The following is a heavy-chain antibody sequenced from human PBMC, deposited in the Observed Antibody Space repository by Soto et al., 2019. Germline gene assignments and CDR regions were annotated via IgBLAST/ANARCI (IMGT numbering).Heavy chain of an antibody. J-gene: IGHJ4*02. CDR1: GFTFSSYG. V-gene: IGHV3-30*18. CDR2: ISYDGSNK. CDR3: AKSMVRGVIDY. Sequence: PGGSLRLSCAAAGFTFSSYGMHWVRQAPGKELEWVAVISYDGSNKYYADSVKGRFTISRDNSKNTLYLQMNSLRAEDTAVYYCAKSMVRGVIDYWGQGTLVTVSS. D-gene: IGHD3-10*01.